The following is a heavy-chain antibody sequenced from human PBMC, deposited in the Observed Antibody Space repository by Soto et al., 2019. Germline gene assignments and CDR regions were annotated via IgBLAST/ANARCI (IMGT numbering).Heavy chain of an antibody. D-gene: IGHD3-9*01. J-gene: IGHJ6*02. CDR2: ISAYNGNT. Sequence: VASVRVSCKASGGTFSSYAISWVRQAPGQGLQWMGWISAYNGNTNYAQKLQGWVTMTRDTSIRTAYMELSRLRSDDTAVYYCARDRYDILTGPYGMDVWGQGTTVTVSS. V-gene: IGHV1-18*01. CDR1: GGTFSSYA. CDR3: ARDRYDILTGPYGMDV.